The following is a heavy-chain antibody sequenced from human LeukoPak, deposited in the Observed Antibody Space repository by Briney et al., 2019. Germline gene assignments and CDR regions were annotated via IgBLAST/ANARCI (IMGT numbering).Heavy chain of an antibody. CDR1: GFTFSSYS. V-gene: IGHV3-21*01. CDR2: ISSSSSYI. Sequence: GGSLRLSCAASGFTFSSYSMNWVRQAPGKGLEWVSSISSSSSYIYYADSVKGRFTISRDNAKNSLYLQMNSLRAEDTAVYYCARDSVNSGYYFDYWGQGTLVTVSS. J-gene: IGHJ4*02. CDR3: ARDSVNSGYYFDY. D-gene: IGHD3-22*01.